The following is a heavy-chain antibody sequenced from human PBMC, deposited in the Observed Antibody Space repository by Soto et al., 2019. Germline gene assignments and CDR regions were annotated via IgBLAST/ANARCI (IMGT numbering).Heavy chain of an antibody. CDR3: ARVLDQQLVYFDY. J-gene: IGHJ4*02. D-gene: IGHD6-13*01. V-gene: IGHV4-59*01. Sequence: SETLSLTCTVSGGSISSYYWSWIRQPPGKGLEWIGYIYYSGSTNYNPSLKSRVTISVDTSKNQFSLKLSSVTAADTAMYYCARVLDQQLVYFDYWGQGTLVTVSS. CDR2: IYYSGST. CDR1: GGSISSYY.